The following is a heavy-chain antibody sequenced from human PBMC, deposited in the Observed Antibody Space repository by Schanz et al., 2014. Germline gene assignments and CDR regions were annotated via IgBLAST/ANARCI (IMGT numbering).Heavy chain of an antibody. V-gene: IGHV3-23*04. CDR2: ISANDYDT. CDR3: AKSYDTSGYSGFDY. Sequence: EVHLVESGGGLVQPGGSLRLSCAASGFNFITFAMSWVRQAPGKGPEWVSAISANDYDTYYAPSVKGRFTVSRDNSKNTVYLQMNSLRTEDTAVYFCAKSYDTSGYSGFDYWGQGTLVTVSS. J-gene: IGHJ4*02. D-gene: IGHD3-22*01. CDR1: GFNFITFA.